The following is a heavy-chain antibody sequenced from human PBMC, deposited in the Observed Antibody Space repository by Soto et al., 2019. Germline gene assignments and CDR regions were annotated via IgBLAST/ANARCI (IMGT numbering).Heavy chain of an antibody. Sequence: PGGSLRLSCAASGFTFSSYWMHWVRQAPGKGLVWVSRINSDGSSTSYADSVKGRFTISRDNAKNTLYLQMNSLRAEDTAVYYCAKESGYCISTSCPIPLYYYYGMDVWGQGTTVTVSS. CDR2: INSDGSST. CDR1: GFTFSSYW. CDR3: AKESGYCISTSCPIPLYYYYGMDV. V-gene: IGHV3-74*01. D-gene: IGHD2-2*01. J-gene: IGHJ6*02.